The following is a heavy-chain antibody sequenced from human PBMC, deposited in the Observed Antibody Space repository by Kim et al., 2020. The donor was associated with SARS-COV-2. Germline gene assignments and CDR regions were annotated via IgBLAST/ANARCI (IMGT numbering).Heavy chain of an antibody. CDR1: GGSFSGYY. CDR3: ASRYSSSWYKLYYYYGMDV. Sequence: SETLSLTCAVYGGSFSGYYWSWIRQPPGKGLEWIGEINHSGSTNYNPSLKSRVTISVDTSKNQFSLKLSSVTAADTAVYYCASRYSSSWYKLYYYYGMDVWGQGTTVTVSS. CDR2: INHSGST. J-gene: IGHJ6*02. V-gene: IGHV4-34*01. D-gene: IGHD6-13*01.